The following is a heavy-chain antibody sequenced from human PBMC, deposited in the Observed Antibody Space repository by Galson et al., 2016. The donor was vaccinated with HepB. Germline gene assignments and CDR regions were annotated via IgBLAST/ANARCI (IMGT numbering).Heavy chain of an antibody. CDR3: ARLGNMEAYLDY. Sequence: QSGAEVKKPGESLRISCKGSGYSFTSYWIGWVRQMPGKGLEWMGIIYPDDSDTRYSPSFQGQVTISADKSISSAYLQWSTLRASDTAMYYCARLGNMEAYLDYWGQGTRVTVSS. CDR2: IYPDDSDT. V-gene: IGHV5-51*01. D-gene: IGHD7-27*01. J-gene: IGHJ4*02. CDR1: GYSFTSYW.